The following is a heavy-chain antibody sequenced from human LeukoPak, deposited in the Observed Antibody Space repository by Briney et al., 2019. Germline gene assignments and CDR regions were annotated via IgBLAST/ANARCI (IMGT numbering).Heavy chain of an antibody. V-gene: IGHV1-18*01. Sequence: ASVKVSCKASGYSFTNYGISWVRQAPGQGLQWMGWISVNNADTNYAQNFQGRVTLTTDTSTGTAYMELRSLRSDDTAAYYCARVRWFGELFSDYWGQGTLVTVSS. CDR2: ISVNNADT. J-gene: IGHJ4*02. CDR1: GYSFTNYG. D-gene: IGHD3-10*01. CDR3: ARVRWFGELFSDY.